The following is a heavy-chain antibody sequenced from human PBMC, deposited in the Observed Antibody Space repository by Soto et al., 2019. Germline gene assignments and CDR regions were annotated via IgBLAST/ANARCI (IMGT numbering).Heavy chain of an antibody. J-gene: IGHJ5*02. Sequence: QVQLVQSGAEVKKPGSSVKVSCKASGGTFSSYAISWVRQAPGQGLAWMGGIIPIFGTANYAQKFQGRVTITADESTSTAYMELSSLRSEDTAVYYCAREGGYCSGGSCSSPNWFDPWGQGTLVTVSS. V-gene: IGHV1-69*01. D-gene: IGHD2-15*01. CDR1: GGTFSSYA. CDR2: IIPIFGTA. CDR3: AREGGYCSGGSCSSPNWFDP.